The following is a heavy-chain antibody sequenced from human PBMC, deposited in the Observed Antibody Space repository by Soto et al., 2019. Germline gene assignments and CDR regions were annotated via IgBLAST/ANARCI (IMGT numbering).Heavy chain of an antibody. CDR3: ARGSGSYPAFGMDV. CDR1: GETFTNYY. Sequence: GASVKVSCKASGETFTNYYMHWVRQAPGQGLEWMGVIYPSGGGTSYAQKFQGRVTMTRDTSTSTVYMELSSLRSEDTAVYYCARGSGSYPAFGMDVWGQGTTVTVSS. CDR2: IYPSGGGT. J-gene: IGHJ6*02. D-gene: IGHD1-26*01. V-gene: IGHV1-46*01.